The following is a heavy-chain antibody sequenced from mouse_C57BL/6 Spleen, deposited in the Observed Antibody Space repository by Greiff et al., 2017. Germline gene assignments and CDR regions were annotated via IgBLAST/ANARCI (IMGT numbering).Heavy chain of an antibody. CDR1: GYTFTSYW. V-gene: IGHV1-50*01. J-gene: IGHJ2*01. CDR2: IDPSDSYT. CDR3: SFITTVADY. Sequence: QVQLQQPGAELVKPGASVKLSCKASGYTFTSYWMQWVKQRPGQGLEWIGEIDPSDSYTNYNQKFKGKATLTVDTSSSTAYMQLSSLTSEDSAVYYCSFITTVADYWGQGTTLTVSS. D-gene: IGHD1-1*01.